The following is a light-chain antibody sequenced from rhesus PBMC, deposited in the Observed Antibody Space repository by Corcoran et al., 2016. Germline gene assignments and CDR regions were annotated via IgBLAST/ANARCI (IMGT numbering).Light chain of an antibody. V-gene: IGKV3-24*04. CDR2: GAS. CDR1: QSVGSY. CDR3: QQSGNLWT. J-gene: IGKJ1*01. Sequence: ETVVTQSPATLALSPGERATLSCRASQSVGSYLAWYQQKPGQAHRLINYGASSRATGIPDRFSGSGSGTDFTLPISSLEPEDVGVYYCQQSGNLWTFGQGTKVEIK.